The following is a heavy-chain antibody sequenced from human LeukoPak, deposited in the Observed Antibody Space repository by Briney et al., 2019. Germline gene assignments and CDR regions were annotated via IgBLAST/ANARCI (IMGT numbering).Heavy chain of an antibody. CDR2: ISGGGSAT. Sequence: RGSLRLSCAASGFTFSNYGLSWVRQAPGKGLEWVSAISGGGSATYYADSVKGRFTTSRDNSKNTLFLQMNTLRADDTAVYYCAGGAGVYYYGMDVWGQGTSVTVSS. CDR1: GFTFSNYG. J-gene: IGHJ6*02. V-gene: IGHV3-23*01. CDR3: AGGAGVYYYGMDV.